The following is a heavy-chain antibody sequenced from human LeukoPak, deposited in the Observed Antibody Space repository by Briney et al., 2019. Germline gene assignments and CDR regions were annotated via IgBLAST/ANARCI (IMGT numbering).Heavy chain of an antibody. CDR3: VRDDDRPDNGLDY. CDR2: ISSSGSTI. J-gene: IGHJ4*02. CDR1: GFTFSDYY. Sequence: GGSLRLSCAASGFTFSDYYMSWIRQAPGKGLEWVSYISSSGSTIYYADSVKGRFTISRDNAKNSLYLQMNSLRAEDTAVYYCVRDDDRPDNGLDYWGQGTLVTVSS. V-gene: IGHV3-11*04. D-gene: IGHD3-22*01.